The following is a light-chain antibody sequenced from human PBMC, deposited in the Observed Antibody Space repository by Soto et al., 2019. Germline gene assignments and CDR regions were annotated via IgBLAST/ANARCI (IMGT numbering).Light chain of an antibody. Sequence: DVRMYQSPATLSGSGGEIVTITCQASQNINNYLNWYQQKPGRAPKLLIYDASNLEAGVPSRFRGSGSGTDFTFTISRLQPEDIGTYYCQPYENLPTFGQGRRLENK. J-gene: IGKJ5*01. CDR3: QPYENLPT. CDR1: QNINNY. V-gene: IGKV1-33*01. CDR2: DAS.